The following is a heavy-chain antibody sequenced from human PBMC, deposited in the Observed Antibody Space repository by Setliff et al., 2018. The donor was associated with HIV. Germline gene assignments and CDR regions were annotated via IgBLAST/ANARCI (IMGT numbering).Heavy chain of an antibody. Sequence: PSETLSLTCIVSGASIRSYYWAWIRQSPGRGLQYLGHLYYSGSTNYNPSLKSRITMSIDTSKNQISLKLNSVTAADTATYYCARSNPGITAGLLAYWGPGTLVTVSS. J-gene: IGHJ4*02. CDR2: LYYSGST. D-gene: IGHD6-13*01. CDR1: GASIRSYY. CDR3: ARSNPGITAGLLAY. V-gene: IGHV4-59*12.